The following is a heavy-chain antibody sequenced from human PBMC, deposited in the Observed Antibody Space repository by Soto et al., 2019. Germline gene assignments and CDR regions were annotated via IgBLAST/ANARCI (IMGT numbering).Heavy chain of an antibody. V-gene: IGHV3-21*01. Sequence: EASLRLSCAASGFTFRTYYMIWVRQAPGKGLEWVASISAGSSNIYYAPSVKGRFTISRDNAKNLLFLQTNSLRADDTAVYYCVRQYPSSSRHFDHWGQGTLVTSPQ. CDR1: GFTFRTYY. D-gene: IGHD6-6*01. J-gene: IGHJ4*02. CDR2: ISAGSSNI. CDR3: VRQYPSSSRHFDH.